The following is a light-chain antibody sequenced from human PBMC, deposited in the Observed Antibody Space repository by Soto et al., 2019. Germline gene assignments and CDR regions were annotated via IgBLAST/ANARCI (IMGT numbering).Light chain of an antibody. CDR1: QSISSW. CDR2: DAS. V-gene: IGKV1-5*01. J-gene: IGKJ1*01. CDR3: QQYNSYWT. Sequence: DIQMTQSPSTLSATAGDRVTITCRASQSISSWLAWYQQKPGKAPKLLIYDASSLESGVPSRFSGSGSGTEFTLTISSLQPDDFATYYCQQYNSYWTFGQGTKV.